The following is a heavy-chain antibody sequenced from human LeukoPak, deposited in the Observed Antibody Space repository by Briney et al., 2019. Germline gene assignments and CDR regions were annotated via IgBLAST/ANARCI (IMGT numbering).Heavy chain of an antibody. V-gene: IGHV4-61*05. CDR2: IYYTGST. CDR1: GGSISSNNYY. J-gene: IGHJ4*02. CDR3: VRRVRYFGQNDY. Sequence: PSETLSLTCTVSGGSISSNNYYWGWIRQPPGKGLEWIGYIYYTGSTNYNPSLKSRVTMSVDTSKNQISLKLSSVTAADSAVYYCVRRVRYFGQNDYWGQGTLVTVSS. D-gene: IGHD3-9*01.